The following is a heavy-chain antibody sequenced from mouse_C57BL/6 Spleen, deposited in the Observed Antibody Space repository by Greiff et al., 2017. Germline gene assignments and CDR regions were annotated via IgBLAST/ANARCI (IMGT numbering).Heavy chain of an antibody. V-gene: IGHV1-55*01. J-gene: IGHJ4*01. CDR1: GYTFTSYW. Sequence: QVQLQQPGAELVKPGASVKMSCKASGYTFTSYWITWVKQRPGQGLEWIGDIYPGSGSTNYNEKFKSKATLTVDTSSSTAYMQLSSLTSEDSAVYYCARFITTVVENAMDYWGQGTSVTVSS. CDR2: IYPGSGST. D-gene: IGHD1-1*01. CDR3: ARFITTVVENAMDY.